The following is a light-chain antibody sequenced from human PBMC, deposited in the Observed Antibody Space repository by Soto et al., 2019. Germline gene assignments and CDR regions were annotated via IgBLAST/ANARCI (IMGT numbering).Light chain of an antibody. CDR1: HIFLYSSNNRNY. J-gene: IGKJ5*01. CDR3: QQYNSYPIT. V-gene: IGKV4-1*01. Sequence: DIVMTQSPDSLAVSLGERATINFKSIHIFLYSSNNRNYLAWYQQKPGKAPRLLIYDASNLESGVPSRFSGSGSGTEFTLTISSLQPDDFATYYCQQYNSYPITFGQGTRLEI. CDR2: DAS.